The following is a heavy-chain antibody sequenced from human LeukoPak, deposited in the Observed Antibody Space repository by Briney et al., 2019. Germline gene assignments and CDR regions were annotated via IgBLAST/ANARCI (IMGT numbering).Heavy chain of an antibody. Sequence: SETLSLTYTVSGGSISTSSYYWGWIRQPPGKGLEWIGNIFYSGSTYYSPSLRSRVTISLDTSRNQFSLKLNSVTAADTAVYYCARGLRAPLISYDAFDIWGQGTMVTVSS. CDR2: IFYSGST. CDR3: ARGLRAPLISYDAFDI. J-gene: IGHJ3*02. D-gene: IGHD2-8*01. V-gene: IGHV4-39*07. CDR1: GGSISTSSYY.